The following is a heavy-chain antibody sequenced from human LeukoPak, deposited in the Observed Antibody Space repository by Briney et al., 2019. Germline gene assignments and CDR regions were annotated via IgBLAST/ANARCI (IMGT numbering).Heavy chain of an antibody. D-gene: IGHD2-2*01. V-gene: IGHV3-33*08. CDR1: GFTFDDYA. Sequence: GGSLRLSCAASGFTFDDYAMHWVRQAPGKGLEWVAVIWYDGSNKYYADSVKGRFTISRDNSKNTLYLQMNSLRAEDTAVYYCARAYCSSTSCYPFDYWGQGTLVTVSS. J-gene: IGHJ4*02. CDR3: ARAYCSSTSCYPFDY. CDR2: IWYDGSNK.